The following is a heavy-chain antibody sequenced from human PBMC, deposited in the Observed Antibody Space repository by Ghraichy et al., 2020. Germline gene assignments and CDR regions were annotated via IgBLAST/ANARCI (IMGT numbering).Heavy chain of an antibody. CDR2: IIPIFGTA. CDR1: GGTFSSYA. J-gene: IGHJ4*02. CDR3: ARGGIEWLRLGGFDY. Sequence: SVKVSCKASGGTFSSYAISWVRQAPGQGLEWMGGIIPIFGTANYAQKFQGRVTITADESTSTAYMELSSLRSEDTAVYYCARGGIEWLRLGGFDYWGQGTLVTVSS. V-gene: IGHV1-69*13. D-gene: IGHD5-12*01.